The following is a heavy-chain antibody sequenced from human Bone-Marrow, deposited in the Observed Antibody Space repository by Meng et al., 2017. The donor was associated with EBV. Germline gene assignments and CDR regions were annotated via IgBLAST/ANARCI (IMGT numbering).Heavy chain of an antibody. CDR3: TTGIAAAGTGGY. Sequence: EVQLVESGGGLVKPGGSLRLSCAASGFTVSNAWMSWVRQAPGKGLEWVGRIKSKTDGGTTDYAAPVKGRFTISRDDSKNTLYLQMNSLKTEDTAVYYCTTGIAAAGTGGYWGQGTLVTVSS. J-gene: IGHJ4*02. CDR1: GFTVSNAW. V-gene: IGHV3-15*01. CDR2: IKSKTDGGTT. D-gene: IGHD6-13*01.